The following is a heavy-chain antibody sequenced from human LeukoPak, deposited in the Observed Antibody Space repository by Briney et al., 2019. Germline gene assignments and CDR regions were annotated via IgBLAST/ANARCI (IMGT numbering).Heavy chain of an antibody. CDR1: GFSLSDYW. D-gene: IGHD5-12*01. V-gene: IGHV3-74*03. J-gene: IGHJ6*02. Sequence: GGSLRLSCAASGFSLSDYWMHWVRQSPGKGLVHVSRIENDGRRTVYADSVKGRFTISRDDAKNTVYLQMNSLRAEDTAVYYCTRGGHKLDIETTRYYYGVDVWGQGTTVTVSS. CDR3: TRGGHKLDIETTRYYYGVDV. CDR2: IENDGRRT.